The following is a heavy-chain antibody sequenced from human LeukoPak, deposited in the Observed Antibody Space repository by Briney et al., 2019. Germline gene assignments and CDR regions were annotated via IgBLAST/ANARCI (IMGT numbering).Heavy chain of an antibody. CDR2: IWYDGSNK. Sequence: QPGGSLTLSCAASGFTFSSYGMHWVRQAPGKGLEWVAVIWYDGSNKYYADSEKGRFTISRDNSKNTLYLQMNSRRAEDTAVYYCARNYYDSSGYYYLVYWGQGTLVTVSS. D-gene: IGHD3-22*01. CDR3: ARNYYDSSGYYYLVY. V-gene: IGHV3-33*01. J-gene: IGHJ4*02. CDR1: GFTFSSYG.